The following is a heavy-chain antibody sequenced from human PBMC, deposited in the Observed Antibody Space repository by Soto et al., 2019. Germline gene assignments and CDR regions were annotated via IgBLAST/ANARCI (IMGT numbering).Heavy chain of an antibody. CDR3: ARRRTERHNWFDP. Sequence: SETLSLTCTVSGASFTSYYWSWIRQPPGKGLEWIGYIYYGEKTNYNPSLKNRVTISRDTSKNQVFLRLTSVTAAETAMYYCARRRTERHNWFDPWGQGTLVTSPQ. CDR2: IYYGEKT. V-gene: IGHV4-59*01. J-gene: IGHJ5*02. D-gene: IGHD1-1*01. CDR1: GASFTSYY.